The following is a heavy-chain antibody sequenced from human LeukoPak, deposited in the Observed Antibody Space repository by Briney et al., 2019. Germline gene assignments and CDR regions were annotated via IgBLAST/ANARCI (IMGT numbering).Heavy chain of an antibody. V-gene: IGHV3-21*01. D-gene: IGHD3-22*01. CDR3: ARDYYDSSGYFDI. Sequence: GGSLRLSCAASRFTFSSYSMNWVRQAPGKGLEWVSSISSSGSYIYYADSVKGRFTISRDNAKNSLYLQMNSLRAEDTAVYYCARDYYDSSGYFDIWGQGTMVTVSS. CDR2: ISSSGSYI. J-gene: IGHJ3*02. CDR1: RFTFSSYS.